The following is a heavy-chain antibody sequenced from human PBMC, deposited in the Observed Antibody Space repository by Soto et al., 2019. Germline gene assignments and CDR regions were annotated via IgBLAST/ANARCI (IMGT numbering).Heavy chain of an antibody. V-gene: IGHV3-23*01. Sequence: QTGGSLRLSCAASGFTFSSYAMSWVRQAPGKGLEWVSAISGSGGSTYYADSVKGRFTISRDNSKNTLYLQMNSLRAEDTAVYYCAKIRAAGRDAFDIWGQGTMVTVSS. J-gene: IGHJ3*02. D-gene: IGHD6-13*01. CDR3: AKIRAAGRDAFDI. CDR1: GFTFSSYA. CDR2: ISGSGGST.